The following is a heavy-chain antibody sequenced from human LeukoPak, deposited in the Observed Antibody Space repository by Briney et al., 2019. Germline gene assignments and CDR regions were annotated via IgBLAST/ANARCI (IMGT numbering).Heavy chain of an antibody. CDR1: GFTFSTYA. V-gene: IGHV3-23*01. D-gene: IGHD6-13*01. CDR3: AKSGSTSWYLDY. J-gene: IGHJ4*02. CDR2: ISGSGDNGGNT. Sequence: GGSLRLSCAASGFTFSTYAMSWVRQAPGKGLEWVSAISGSGDNGGNTYYADSVKGQFTISRDNSKNTLYLQMNSLSAEDAAVYYCAKSGSTSWYLDYWGRGTLVTVSS.